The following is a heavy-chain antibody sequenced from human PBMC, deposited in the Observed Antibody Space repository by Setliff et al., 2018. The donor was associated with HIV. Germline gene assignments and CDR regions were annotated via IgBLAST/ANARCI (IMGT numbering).Heavy chain of an antibody. CDR1: DNSITNYY. J-gene: IGHJ3*01. V-gene: IGHV4-59*01. CDR2: MHYSGRT. CDR3: ARWGETTGIKAFDL. Sequence: SETLSLTCTVSDNSITNYYWNWIRQPPGKGLEWIGYMHYSGRTSYNPSLKSRVTTSVNTSKNQLSLNLSSVTAADTAVYYCARWGETTGIKAFDLWGQGTTVTVSS. D-gene: IGHD1-1*01.